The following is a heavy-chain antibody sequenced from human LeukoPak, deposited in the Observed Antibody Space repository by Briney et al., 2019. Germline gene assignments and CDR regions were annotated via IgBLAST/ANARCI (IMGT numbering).Heavy chain of an antibody. V-gene: IGHV4-61*02. CDR3: ARAGIAAAGTPRRLHYFDY. Sequence: PSETLSLTCTVSGGSISSGSYYWSWIRQPAGKGLEWIGRIYTSGSTNYNPSLKSRVTMSVDTSKNQFSLKLSSVAAADTAVYYCARAGIAAAGTPRRLHYFDYWGQGTLVTVSS. D-gene: IGHD6-13*01. J-gene: IGHJ4*02. CDR1: GGSISSGSYY. CDR2: IYTSGST.